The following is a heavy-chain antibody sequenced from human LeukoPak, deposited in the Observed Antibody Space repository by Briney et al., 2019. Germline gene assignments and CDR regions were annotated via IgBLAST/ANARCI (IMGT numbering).Heavy chain of an antibody. CDR3: ARAAVGSYYDSSGYYSPFDY. CDR1: GGTFSSYA. Sequence: SVKVSYKASGGTFSSYAISWVRQAPGQGLEWMGGIIPIFGTANYAQKFQGRVTITTDESTSTAYMELSSLRSEDTAVYYCARAAVGSYYDSSGYYSPFDYWGQGTLVTVSS. V-gene: IGHV1-69*05. J-gene: IGHJ4*02. D-gene: IGHD3-22*01. CDR2: IIPIFGTA.